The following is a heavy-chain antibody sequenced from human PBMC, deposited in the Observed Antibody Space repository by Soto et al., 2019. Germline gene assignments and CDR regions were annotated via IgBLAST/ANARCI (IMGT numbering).Heavy chain of an antibody. V-gene: IGHV3-74*01. CDR3: ARDRVYYYDSSGYYWDYYYGMDV. CDR2: INSDGSST. D-gene: IGHD3-22*01. CDR1: GFTFSSYW. Sequence: GGSLSLSCAASGFTFSSYWMHWVRQAPGKGLVWVSRINSDGSSTSYADSVKGRFTISRDNAKNTLYLQMNSLRAEDTAVYYCARDRVYYYDSSGYYWDYYYGMDVWGQGTTVTVSS. J-gene: IGHJ6*02.